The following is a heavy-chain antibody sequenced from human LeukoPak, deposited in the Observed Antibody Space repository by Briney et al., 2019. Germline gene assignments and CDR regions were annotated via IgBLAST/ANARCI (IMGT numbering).Heavy chain of an antibody. CDR1: GVSISRTTYY. D-gene: IGHD3-10*01. CDR2: IHYSGNT. V-gene: IGHV4-39*07. J-gene: IGHJ5*02. Sequence: SETLSLTCTVSGVSISRTTYYWGWIRQPPGKGLEWIGSIHYSGNTYYNPSLKSRVAISVDTSKNHFSLKLSSVTAADTAIYCCARDRAQTYYYGSGSSFDPWXXGTLVTVSS. CDR3: ARDRAQTYYYGSGSSFDP.